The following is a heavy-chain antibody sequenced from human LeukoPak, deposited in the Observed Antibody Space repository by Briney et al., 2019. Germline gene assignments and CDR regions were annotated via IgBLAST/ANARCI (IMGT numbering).Heavy chain of an antibody. J-gene: IGHJ4*02. CDR1: GFTFSSYT. CDR2: ISSDGSNN. D-gene: IGHD6-19*01. Sequence: GGSLRLSCAASGFTFSSYTMHWVRQAPGKGLEWVAVISSDGSNNYYADSVKGRFTISRDNSKNTLYLQVNSLRAEDTAVYYCARDRYSSGWYGDFDCWGQGTLVTVSS. CDR3: ARDRYSSGWYGDFDC. V-gene: IGHV3-30-3*01.